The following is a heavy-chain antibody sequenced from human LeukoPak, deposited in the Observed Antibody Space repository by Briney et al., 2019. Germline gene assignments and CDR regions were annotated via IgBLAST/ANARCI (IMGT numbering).Heavy chain of an antibody. V-gene: IGHV3-23*01. CDR3: AKVNSGSYYGYFDY. D-gene: IGHD1-26*01. J-gene: IGHJ4*02. CDR2: IRGSGAGT. Sequence: GGSLRLSCAASGFTFSSYAMSWVRQAPGKGLEWVSAIRGSGAGTYYADSVKGRFTISRDNSKNTLYLQMNSLRAEDAAIYYCAKVNSGSYYGYFDYWGQGTLVTVSS. CDR1: GFTFSSYA.